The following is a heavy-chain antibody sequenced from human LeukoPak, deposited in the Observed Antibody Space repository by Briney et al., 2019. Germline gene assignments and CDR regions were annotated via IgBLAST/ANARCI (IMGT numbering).Heavy chain of an antibody. V-gene: IGHV1-2*02. Sequence: ASVKVSCKASGGTFSSYAISWVRQAPGQGLGWMGWINPNSGGTNYAQKFQGRVTMTRDTSISTAYMELSRLRSDDTAVYYCARDQAYYYDSSGYYGGFDYWGQGTLVTVSS. D-gene: IGHD3-22*01. J-gene: IGHJ4*02. CDR3: ARDQAYYYDSSGYYGGFDY. CDR1: GGTFSSYA. CDR2: INPNSGGT.